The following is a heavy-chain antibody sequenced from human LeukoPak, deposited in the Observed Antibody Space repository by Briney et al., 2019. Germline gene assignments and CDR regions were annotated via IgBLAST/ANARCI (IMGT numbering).Heavy chain of an antibody. V-gene: IGHV4-39*01. CDR1: GGSISSSSYY. Sequence: QSSETLSLTCTVSGGSISSSSYYWGWIRQPPGKGLEWIGSIYYSGSTYYNPSLKSRVTIPVDTSKNQFSLKLSSVTAADTAVYYCARHDLRGRYYDSSGSDYWGQGTLVTVSS. J-gene: IGHJ4*02. CDR3: ARHDLRGRYYDSSGSDY. CDR2: IYYSGST. D-gene: IGHD3-22*01.